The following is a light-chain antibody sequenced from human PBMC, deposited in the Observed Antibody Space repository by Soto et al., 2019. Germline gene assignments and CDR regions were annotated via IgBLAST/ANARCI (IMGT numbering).Light chain of an antibody. CDR2: KAS. CDR1: QSISSW. CDR3: QQYSDYPYT. J-gene: IGKJ2*01. Sequence: DIQMTQSPSTLSASVGDRVTITCRASQSISSWLAGYQQKPGRAPTLLLYKASSLESGGPSRFSGSGSGTAFTLTISSLQPDDFATYYCQQYSDYPYTFGQGTKLEIK. V-gene: IGKV1-5*03.